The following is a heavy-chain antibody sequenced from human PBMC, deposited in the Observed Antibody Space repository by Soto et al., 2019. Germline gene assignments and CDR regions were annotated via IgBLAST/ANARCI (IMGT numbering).Heavy chain of an antibody. Sequence: QVQLVQSGAEVKKPGASVKVSCKASGYTFSSYAISWVRQAPGQGLEWMGGIIPIFGTANYAQKFQGRVTITADKSTSTAYMELSSLRSEDTAVYYCASSLRPPVITTIDYWGQGTLVTVSS. V-gene: IGHV1-69*06. CDR1: GYTFSSYA. D-gene: IGHD3-22*01. CDR2: IIPIFGTA. CDR3: ASSLRPPVITTIDY. J-gene: IGHJ4*02.